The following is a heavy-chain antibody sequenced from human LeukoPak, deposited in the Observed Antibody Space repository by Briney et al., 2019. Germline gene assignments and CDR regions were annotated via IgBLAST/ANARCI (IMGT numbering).Heavy chain of an antibody. CDR2: ISSSSSYI. CDR3: AREGGSGGGDY. V-gene: IGHV3-21*01. CDR1: GFTFSSYS. J-gene: IGHJ4*02. Sequence: GGSLRLSCAASGFTFSSYSMNWVRQAPGKGLEWVSSISSSSSYIYYADSVKGRFSISRDNAKNSLYLQMNSLRAEDTAVYYCAREGGSGGGDYWGQGTLVTVSS. D-gene: IGHD2-15*01.